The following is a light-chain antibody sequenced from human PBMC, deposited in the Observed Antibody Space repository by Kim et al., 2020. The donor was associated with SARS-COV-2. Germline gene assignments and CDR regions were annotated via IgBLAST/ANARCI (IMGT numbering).Light chain of an antibody. V-gene: IGKV1-39*01. CDR1: QSITNL. CDR2: AAS. Sequence: ASIGASVTITCRASQSITNLLSWYQQKPGKAPNLLIYAASSLQSGVPSRFSGSGSGADFTLTISSLQPEDFATYYCQQSYTTPRTFGQGTRLEIK. J-gene: IGKJ5*01. CDR3: QQSYTTPRT.